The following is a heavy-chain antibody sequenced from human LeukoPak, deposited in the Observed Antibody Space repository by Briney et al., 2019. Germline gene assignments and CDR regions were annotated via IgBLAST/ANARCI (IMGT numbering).Heavy chain of an antibody. CDR3: ARSGYDFWSGYRWNWFDP. CDR1: GFTFSSYS. V-gene: IGHV3-21*01. J-gene: IGHJ5*02. D-gene: IGHD3-3*01. Sequence: GGSLRLSCAASGFTFSSYSMNWVRQAPGKGLEWVSSISSSSSYIYYADSVKGRFTISGDNAKNSLYLQMNSLRAEDTAVYYCARSGYDFWSGYRWNWFDPWGQGTLVTVSS. CDR2: ISSSSSYI.